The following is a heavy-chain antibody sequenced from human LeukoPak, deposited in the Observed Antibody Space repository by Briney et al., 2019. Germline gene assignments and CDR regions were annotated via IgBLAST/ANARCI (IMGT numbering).Heavy chain of an antibody. CDR2: INHSGST. J-gene: IGHJ4*02. D-gene: IGHD4-23*01. CDR3: ARRLWVVNPFDY. Sequence: SETLSLTCAVYGGSFSGYYWSWIRQPPGKGLEWIGEINHSGSTNYNPSLKSRVTISVDTSKDQFSLKLSSVTAADTAVYYCARRLWVVNPFDYWGQGTLVTVSS. V-gene: IGHV4-34*01. CDR1: GGSFSGYY.